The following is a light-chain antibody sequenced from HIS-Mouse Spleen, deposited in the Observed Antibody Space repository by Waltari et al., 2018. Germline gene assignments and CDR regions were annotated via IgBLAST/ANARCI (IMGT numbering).Light chain of an antibody. CDR3: SSYAGSNNVV. CDR1: SSDVCGYNH. Sequence: QSALTQPPSASGSPGQSVTIPCPGTSSDVCGYNHFPGYQQHPGKAPKLMIYEVSKRPSGVPDRFSGSKSGNTASLTVSGLQAEDEADYYCSSYAGSNNVVFGGGTKLTVL. J-gene: IGLJ2*01. CDR2: EVS. V-gene: IGLV2-8*01.